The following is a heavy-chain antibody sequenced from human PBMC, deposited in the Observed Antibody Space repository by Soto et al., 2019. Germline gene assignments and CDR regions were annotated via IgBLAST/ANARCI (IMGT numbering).Heavy chain of an antibody. CDR3: ARHISSYDWGSNKANNWFDP. V-gene: IGHV4-39*01. CDR1: GGSISSSSYY. D-gene: IGHD5-12*01. Sequence: PSETLSLTCTVSGGSISSSSYYWGWIRQPPGKGLEWIGSIYYSGSTYYNPSLKSRVTISVDTSKNQFSLKLSSVTAADTAVYYCARHISSYDWGSNKANNWFDPWGQGTLVTVSS. CDR2: IYYSGST. J-gene: IGHJ5*02.